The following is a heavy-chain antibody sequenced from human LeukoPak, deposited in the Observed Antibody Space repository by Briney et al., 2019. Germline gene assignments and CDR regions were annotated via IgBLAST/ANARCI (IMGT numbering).Heavy chain of an antibody. J-gene: IGHJ3*02. D-gene: IGHD1-1*01. Sequence: ASVKVSCKVSGYTLTELSTHWVRQAPGKGLEWMGGFDPEDGETIYAQKFQGRVTMTEDTSTDTAYMELSSLRSEDTAVYYCATDRGRVDAFDIWGQGTMVTVSS. CDR3: ATDRGRVDAFDI. CDR2: FDPEDGET. CDR1: GYTLTELS. V-gene: IGHV1-24*01.